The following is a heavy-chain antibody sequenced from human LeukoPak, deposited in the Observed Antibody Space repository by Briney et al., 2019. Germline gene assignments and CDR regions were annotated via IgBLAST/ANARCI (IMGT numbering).Heavy chain of an antibody. CDR1: GFTLSIYW. CDR2: IKEDGGEI. CDR3: ETYSAFDI. Sequence: PGRSLRLSCAASGFTLSIYWMSWGRQAPGKGLEWVASIKEDGGEIHYVDSVKGRFTISRDNAKNSLYLKMNSLRAEDTAVYYCETYSAFDIWGHGTMVTVSS. V-gene: IGHV3-7*02. J-gene: IGHJ3*02. D-gene: IGHD2-21*01.